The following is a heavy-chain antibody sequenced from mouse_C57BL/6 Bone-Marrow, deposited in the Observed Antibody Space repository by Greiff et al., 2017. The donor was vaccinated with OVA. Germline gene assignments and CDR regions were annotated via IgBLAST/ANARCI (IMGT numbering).Heavy chain of an antibody. CDR3: ASLNWDFDY. CDR2: INPGSGGT. CDR1: GYAFTNYL. J-gene: IGHJ2*01. V-gene: IGHV1-54*01. D-gene: IGHD4-1*01. Sequence: VQLQQSGAELVRPGTSVKVSCKASGYAFTNYLIEWVKQRPGQGLEWIGVINPGSGGTNYNEKFKGKATLTADKSSSTAYMQLSSLTSEDSAVYFCASLNWDFDYWGQGTTLTVSS.